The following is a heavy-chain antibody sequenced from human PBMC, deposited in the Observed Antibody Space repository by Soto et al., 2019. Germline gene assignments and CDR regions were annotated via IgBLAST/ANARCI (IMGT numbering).Heavy chain of an antibody. D-gene: IGHD6-6*01. Sequence: ASVKVSCKASGYTFTSYGISWVRQAPGQGLDWMGWISAYNGNTNYAQKLQGRVTMTTDTSTSTAYMELRSLRSDDTAVYYCSRVRGSSSSNYYYYYGMDVWGQGTTVTVSS. V-gene: IGHV1-18*01. CDR3: SRVRGSSSSNYYYYYGMDV. CDR2: ISAYNGNT. CDR1: GYTFTSYG. J-gene: IGHJ6*02.